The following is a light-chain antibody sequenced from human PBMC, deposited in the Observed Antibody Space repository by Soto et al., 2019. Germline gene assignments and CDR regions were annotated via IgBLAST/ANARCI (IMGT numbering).Light chain of an antibody. CDR2: EVN. J-gene: IGLJ2*01. V-gene: IGLV2-14*01. CDR1: SSDVGGYNY. Sequence: QSALTQPASVSGSPERSITISCTGTSSDVGGYNYVSWYQQHPGKAPKVMIYEVNNRPSGVSNRFSGSKSGNTASLTISGLQAEDEADYYCTSYTSSNTPLIFGGGTKLTVL. CDR3: TSYTSSNTPLI.